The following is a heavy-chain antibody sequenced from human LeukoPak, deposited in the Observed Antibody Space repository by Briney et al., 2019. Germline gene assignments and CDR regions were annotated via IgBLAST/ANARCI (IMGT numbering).Heavy chain of an antibody. CDR1: GGSFSSYY. V-gene: IGHV4-34*01. J-gene: IGHJ4*02. Sequence: PSETLSLTCAVYGGSFSSYYWSWIRQPPGKGLELMWEINHSGSTNYNPSLKSRVTISVDASKKQFSLKLSSVTAADTAVYYCARGRGSGSYYSYYFDYWGQGTLVTVSS. D-gene: IGHD3-10*01. CDR3: ARGRGSGSYYSYYFDY. CDR2: INHSGST.